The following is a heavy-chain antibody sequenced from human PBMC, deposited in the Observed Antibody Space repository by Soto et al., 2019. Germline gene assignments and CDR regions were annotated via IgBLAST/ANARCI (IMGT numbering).Heavy chain of an antibody. V-gene: IGHV4-4*07. CDR2: IYTSGST. Sequence: PSETLSLTCTVSGGSISSYYWSWIRQPAGKGLEWIGRIYTSGSTNYNPSLKSRVTMSVDTSKNQFSLKLSSVTAADTAVYYCARARYCSGGSCYGFDYWGQGTLVTVSS. CDR3: ARARYCSGGSCYGFDY. D-gene: IGHD2-15*01. CDR1: GGSISSYY. J-gene: IGHJ4*02.